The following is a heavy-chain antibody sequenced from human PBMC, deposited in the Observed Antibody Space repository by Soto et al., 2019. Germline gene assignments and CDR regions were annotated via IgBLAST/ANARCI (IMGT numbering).Heavy chain of an antibody. CDR2: IKQDGSEK. CDR3: ASGYSAAHFDY. CDR1: GFTFSSYW. D-gene: IGHD3-22*01. J-gene: IGHJ4*02. V-gene: IGHV3-7*03. Sequence: QPGGSLRLSCAASGFTFSSYWMSWVRQAPGKGLERVANIKQDGSEKYYVDSVKGRFTISRDNAKNSLYLQMNSLRAEDTAVYYCASGYSAAHFDYWGQGTLVTVSS.